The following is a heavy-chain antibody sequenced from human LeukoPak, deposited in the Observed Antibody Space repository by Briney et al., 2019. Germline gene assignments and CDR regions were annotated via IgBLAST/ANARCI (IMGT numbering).Heavy chain of an antibody. CDR2: IIPIFGIA. CDR1: GGTFSSYA. V-gene: IGHV1-69*04. D-gene: IGHD2-15*01. J-gene: IGHJ6*02. CDR3: AKSVVVVAWGMDV. Sequence: SVKVSCKASGGTFSSYAISWVRQAPGQGLEWMGRIIPIFGIANYAQKFQGGVTITADKSTSTAYMELSSLRSEDTAVYYCAKSVVVVAWGMDVWGQGTTVTVSS.